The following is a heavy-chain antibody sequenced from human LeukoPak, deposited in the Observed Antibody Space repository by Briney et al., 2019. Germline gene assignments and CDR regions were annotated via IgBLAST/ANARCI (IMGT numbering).Heavy chain of an antibody. CDR1: GFTFSSYA. CDR2: ISYDGSNK. CDR3: ARDQGAVVAATFDRFDP. Sequence: GGSLRLSCAASGFTFSSYAMHWVRQAPGKGLEWVAVISYDGSNKYHADSVKGRFTISRDNSKNTLYLQMNSLRAEDTAVYYCARDQGAVVAATFDRFDPWGQGTLVTVSS. V-gene: IGHV3-30-3*01. D-gene: IGHD2-15*01. J-gene: IGHJ5*02.